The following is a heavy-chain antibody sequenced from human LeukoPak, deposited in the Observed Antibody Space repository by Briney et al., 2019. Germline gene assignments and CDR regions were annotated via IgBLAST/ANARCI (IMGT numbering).Heavy chain of an antibody. V-gene: IGHV3-33*01. Sequence: GRSLRLSCAASGFTFSTYGMHWVRQAPGKGLEWVALVWSDGNGKFYADSVKGRFTISRDNSKNTMYLQMNSLRDEDTAVYYCYGYCSGGSCQNFDYWGQGTLVTVSS. CDR1: GFTFSTYG. D-gene: IGHD2-15*01. CDR3: YGYCSGGSCQNFDY. CDR2: VWSDGNGK. J-gene: IGHJ4*02.